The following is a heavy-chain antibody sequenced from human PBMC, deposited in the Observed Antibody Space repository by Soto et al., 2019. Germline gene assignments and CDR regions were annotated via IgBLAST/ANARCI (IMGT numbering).Heavy chain of an antibody. CDR3: TRRASSSFYHFEF. V-gene: IGHV5-10-1*01. D-gene: IGHD2-2*01. CDR2: IDPSDSYV. CDR1: GYSFTAYW. J-gene: IGHJ4*02. Sequence: GESLKISCQASGYSFTAYWITWVRQMPGKGLEWMATIDPSDSYVDYSPSFRGHVTFSVDRSITTVYLQWNSLKASDSAMYFCTRRASSSFYHFEFWGQGALVTVSS.